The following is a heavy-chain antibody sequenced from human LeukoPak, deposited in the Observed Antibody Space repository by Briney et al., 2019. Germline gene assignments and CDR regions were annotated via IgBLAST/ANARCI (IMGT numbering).Heavy chain of an antibody. J-gene: IGHJ4*02. CDR1: GFTFSSYS. CDR2: ISSSSTI. CDR3: ARGRYYYDSSGYQTPLDY. Sequence: GSLRLSCAASGFTFSSYSMNWVRQAPGKGLEWVSYISSSSTIYYADSVKGRFTISRDNAKNSLYLQMNSLRAEDTAVYYCARGRYYYDSSGYQTPLDYWGQGTLVTVSS. D-gene: IGHD3-22*01. V-gene: IGHV3-48*04.